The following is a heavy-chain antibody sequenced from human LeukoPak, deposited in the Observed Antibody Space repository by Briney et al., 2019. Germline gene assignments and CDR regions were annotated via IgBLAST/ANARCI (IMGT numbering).Heavy chain of an antibody. CDR2: INHSGST. D-gene: IGHD3-3*01. CDR1: GGSFSGYY. V-gene: IGHV4-34*01. Sequence: SETLSLTCAVYGGSFSGYYWSWIRQPPGKGLEWIGEINHSGSTNYNPSLKSRVTISVDTSKNQFSLKLSSVTAADTAVYYCARDYDFWSGSSASFDIWGQGTMVTVSS. CDR3: ARDYDFWSGSSASFDI. J-gene: IGHJ3*02.